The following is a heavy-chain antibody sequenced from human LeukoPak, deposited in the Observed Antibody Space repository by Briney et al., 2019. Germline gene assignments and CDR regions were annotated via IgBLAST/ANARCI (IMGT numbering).Heavy chain of an antibody. CDR1: GYTFTGYY. V-gene: IGHV1-2*02. CDR3: ARDPHGSSRHFDS. CDR2: INPNSGGT. Sequence: GASVKVSCKASGYTFTGYYIHWVRQAPGQGLEWMGWINPNSGGTNYAQKFQGRVTMTRDTSISTAYMELSGLRSDDTAVYYCARDPHGSSRHFDSWGQGDLVTVSS. J-gene: IGHJ4*02.